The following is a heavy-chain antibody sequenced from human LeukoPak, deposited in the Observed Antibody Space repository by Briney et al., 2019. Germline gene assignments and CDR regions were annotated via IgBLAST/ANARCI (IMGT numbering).Heavy chain of an antibody. V-gene: IGHV4-39*01. Sequence: SETLSLTCTVSGGSISSTIYYWAWIRQPPGKGLEWIGSFPYSGNTFYNSSLTSRVSISEDTSKNQFPLKLTSVTAADTAVYYCARPPLLWGQGILVTVSS. CDR2: FPYSGNT. J-gene: IGHJ4*02. D-gene: IGHD2-21*01. CDR1: GGSISSTIYY. CDR3: ARPPLL.